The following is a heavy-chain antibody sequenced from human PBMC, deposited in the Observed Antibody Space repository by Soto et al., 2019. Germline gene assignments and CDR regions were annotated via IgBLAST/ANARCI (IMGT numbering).Heavy chain of an antibody. V-gene: IGHV1-18*01. CDR2: ISAYNGNT. D-gene: IGHD2-21*02. CDR3: ARDRAYCGGDCYSPFDY. J-gene: IGHJ4*02. CDR1: GYTFTSYG. Sequence: ASVKVSCKASGYTFTSYGISWVRQAPGQGLEWMGWISAYNGNTNYAQKLQGRVTMTTDTSTSTAYMELRSLRSDDTAVYYCARDRAYCGGDCYSPFDYWGQGTLVTVSS.